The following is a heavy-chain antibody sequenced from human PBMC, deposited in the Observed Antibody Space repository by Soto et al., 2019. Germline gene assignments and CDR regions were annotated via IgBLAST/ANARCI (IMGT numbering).Heavy chain of an antibody. D-gene: IGHD3-10*01. CDR3: AKVMVRGVSPNSGYYYMDV. CDR1: GFTFSSYG. V-gene: IGHV3-30*18. J-gene: IGHJ6*03. CDR2: ISYDGSNK. Sequence: QVQLVESGGGVVQPGRSLRLSCAASGFTFSSYGMHWVRQAPGKGLEWVAVISYDGSNKYYADSVKGRFTISRDNSKNTLYLQMNSLRAEDTAVYYCAKVMVRGVSPNSGYYYMDVWSKGTTVTVSS.